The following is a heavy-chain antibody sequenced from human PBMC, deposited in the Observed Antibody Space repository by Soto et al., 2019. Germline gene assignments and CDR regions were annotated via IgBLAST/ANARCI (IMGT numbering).Heavy chain of an antibody. CDR1: GYTLTELS. V-gene: IGHV1-24*01. Sequence: ASVKVSCKVSGYTLTELSMHWVRQAPGKGHEWMGGFDPEDGETIYAQKFQGRVTMTEDTSTDTAYMELSSLRSEDTAVYYCATYDSSGYYPDDAFDIWGQGTMVTVSS. J-gene: IGHJ3*02. CDR3: ATYDSSGYYPDDAFDI. CDR2: FDPEDGET. D-gene: IGHD3-22*01.